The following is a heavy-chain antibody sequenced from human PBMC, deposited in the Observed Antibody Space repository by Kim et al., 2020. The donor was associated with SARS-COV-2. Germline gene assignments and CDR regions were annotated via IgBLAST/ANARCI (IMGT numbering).Heavy chain of an antibody. D-gene: IGHD3-10*01. V-gene: IGHV4-34*01. CDR2: INHSGST. CDR1: GGSFSGYY. J-gene: IGHJ6*03. Sequence: SETLSLTCAVYGGSFSGYYWSWIRQPPGKGLEWIGEINHSGSTNYNPSLKSRVTISVDTSKNQFSLKLSSVTAADTAVYYCARSIRFGDYYYYYYMDVWG. CDR3: ARSIRFGDYYYYYYMDV.